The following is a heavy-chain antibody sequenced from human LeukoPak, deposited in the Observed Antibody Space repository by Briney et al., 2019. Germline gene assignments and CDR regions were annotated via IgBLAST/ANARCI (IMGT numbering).Heavy chain of an antibody. V-gene: IGHV3-7*01. CDR1: GFTLSIYW. CDR2: IKQDGSEK. Sequence: GGSLRLSCAASGFTLSIYWMTWVRQAPGKGLEWVSNIKQDGSEKYYVDSVKGRFTISRDNAKNSLYLQMNSLRAEDTAVYYCARGYYYDGRGYWGQGTLVTVSS. J-gene: IGHJ4*02. CDR3: ARGYYYDGRGY. D-gene: IGHD3-22*01.